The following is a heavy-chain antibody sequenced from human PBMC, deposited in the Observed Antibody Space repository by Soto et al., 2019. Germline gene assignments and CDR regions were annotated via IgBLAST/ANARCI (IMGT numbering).Heavy chain of an antibody. CDR3: GRGRSGQLVVFY. CDR1: GVSVSSGSFY. J-gene: IGHJ4*02. Sequence: SGTLSLTCTVSGVSVSSGSFYWAWIRQPPGKGLEWIGFISYSGTTNYNPSLKSRVTISVDTSRSQISLMVSSLTADDTAVYYCGRGRSGQLVVFYWGQGTPVTVSS. CDR2: ISYSGTT. V-gene: IGHV4-61*01. D-gene: IGHD1-26*01.